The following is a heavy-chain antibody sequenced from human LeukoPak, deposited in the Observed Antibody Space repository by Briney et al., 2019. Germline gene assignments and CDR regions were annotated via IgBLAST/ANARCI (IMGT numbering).Heavy chain of an antibody. Sequence: GGSLRLSCAASGFTFDDYGMSWVRQAPGKGQEWVSGINWNGGSTGYADSVKGRFTISRDNAKNSLYLQMNSLRAEDTALYYCARDRGPAAIPVFDYWGQGTLVTVSS. CDR2: INWNGGST. V-gene: IGHV3-20*04. J-gene: IGHJ4*02. CDR3: ARDRGPAAIPVFDY. D-gene: IGHD2-2*02. CDR1: GFTFDDYG.